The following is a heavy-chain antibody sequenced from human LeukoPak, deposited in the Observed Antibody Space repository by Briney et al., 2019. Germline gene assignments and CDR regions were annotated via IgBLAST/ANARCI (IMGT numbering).Heavy chain of an antibody. J-gene: IGHJ6*02. CDR1: GGSISSYH. Sequence: SETLSLTCTVSGGSISSYHWSWIRQPPGKGLEWIGYIYDSGNTNYNPSLKSRVTISLDTSKNQFSLKLSSVTAADTAVYHCARHLRGGATTGMDVWGQGTTVTVSS. CDR2: IYDSGNT. V-gene: IGHV4-59*08. D-gene: IGHD3-16*01. CDR3: ARHLRGGATTGMDV.